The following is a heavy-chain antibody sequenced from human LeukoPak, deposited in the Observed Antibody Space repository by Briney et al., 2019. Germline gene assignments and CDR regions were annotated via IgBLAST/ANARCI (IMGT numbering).Heavy chain of an antibody. CDR2: TSISSPYT. V-gene: IGHV3-11*05. D-gene: IGHD4-23*01. Sequence: GGSLRLSCAASGTTFSDTYMSWIRQAPGKGLEWVSYTSISSPYTNYADSVKGRFAISRANTKNSLFLQMNSLRAEDTAVYYCAGGGYGGNSAGFDYWGQGTLVTVSS. CDR1: GTTFSDTY. J-gene: IGHJ4*02. CDR3: AGGGYGGNSAGFDY.